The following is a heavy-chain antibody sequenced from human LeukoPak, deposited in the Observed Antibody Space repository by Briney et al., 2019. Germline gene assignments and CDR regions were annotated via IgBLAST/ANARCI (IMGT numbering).Heavy chain of an antibody. CDR3: ARGYSSGSDYYFDY. Sequence: GASVKVSCKASGYTFTGYYIHWVRQAPGQGLEWTGWINPNSGGTNYAQKFQGRVTMTRDTSISTAYMELSRLRSDDTAVYYCARGYSSGSDYYFDYWGQGTLVTVSS. CDR1: GYTFTGYY. J-gene: IGHJ4*02. V-gene: IGHV1-2*02. CDR2: INPNSGGT. D-gene: IGHD6-19*01.